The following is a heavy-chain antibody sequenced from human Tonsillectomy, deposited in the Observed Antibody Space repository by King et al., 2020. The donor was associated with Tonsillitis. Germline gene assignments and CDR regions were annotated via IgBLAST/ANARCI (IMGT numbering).Heavy chain of an antibody. V-gene: IGHV3-15*01. CDR1: GFTFSNAW. D-gene: IGHD2-2*01. J-gene: IGHJ1*01. CDR2: IKSKTDGGTT. Sequence: VQLVESGGGLVKPGGSLRLSCAASGFTFSNAWMSWVRQAPGKGLEWVGRIKSKTDGGTTDYAAPVKGRFTISRDDSKNTLYLQMSSLKTEDTAISYCTTGVTYCSIISCYVLEYFHHWGQGTLVTVSS. CDR3: TTGVTYCSIISCYVLEYFHH.